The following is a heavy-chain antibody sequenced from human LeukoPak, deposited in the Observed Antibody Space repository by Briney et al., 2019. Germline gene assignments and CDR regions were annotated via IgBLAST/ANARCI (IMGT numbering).Heavy chain of an antibody. CDR1: GFTFDDYA. D-gene: IGHD1-7*01. CDR2: ISGSGGST. Sequence: GGSLRLSCAASGFTFDDYAMHWVRQAPGKGLEWVSGISGSGGSTYYADSVKGRFIISRDNSKNTLYLHMNSLRAEDTAVYYCVKDYWNYPYYFDYWGQGTLVTVSS. V-gene: IGHV3-23*01. J-gene: IGHJ4*02. CDR3: VKDYWNYPYYFDY.